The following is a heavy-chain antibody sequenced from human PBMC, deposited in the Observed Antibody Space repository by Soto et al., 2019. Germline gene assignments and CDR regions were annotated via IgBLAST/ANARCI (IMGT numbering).Heavy chain of an antibody. CDR1: GFTFSSYG. D-gene: IGHD3-3*01. J-gene: IGHJ6*02. CDR2: IWYDGSNK. V-gene: IGHV3-33*01. CDR3: ARDRGDLWSVYCYYYGMGV. Sequence: QVQLVESGGGVVQPGRSLRLSCAASGFTFSSYGMHWVRQAPGKGLEWVAVIWYDGSNKYYADSVKGRFTISRDNSKNTLYLQMNSLRAEDTAVYYCARDRGDLWSVYCYYYGMGVLGQGTTVNVSS.